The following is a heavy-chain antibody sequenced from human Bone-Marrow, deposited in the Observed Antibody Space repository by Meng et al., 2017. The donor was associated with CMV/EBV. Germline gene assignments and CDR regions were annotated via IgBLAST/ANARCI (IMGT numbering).Heavy chain of an antibody. D-gene: IGHD3-22*01. V-gene: IGHV3-21*01. CDR1: AFTFSGYI. J-gene: IGHJ5*02. CDR3: VTDNNGYFSS. Sequence: LSCAASAFTFSGYIMNWVRQAPGKGLEWVSSISVGSSYIYYADSVKGRFTISRDNAANSLFLQMNSLRTEDTAVYYCVTDNNGYFSSWGQGALVTVSS. CDR2: ISVGSSYI.